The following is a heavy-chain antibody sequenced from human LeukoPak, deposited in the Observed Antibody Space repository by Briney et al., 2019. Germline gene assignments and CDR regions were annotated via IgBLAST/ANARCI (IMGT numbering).Heavy chain of an antibody. CDR1: GFTFRSYG. Sequence: GGSLRLSCAASGFTFRSYGMLWVRQAPGKGLEGVAVIWYDGSNKYYADSVKGRFTISRDNSKNTLYLQMNSLRAEDTAVYYCAREHVLLWFGELLDWGQGTLVTVSS. D-gene: IGHD3-10*01. CDR3: AREHVLLWFGELLD. CDR2: IWYDGSNK. J-gene: IGHJ4*02. V-gene: IGHV3-33*01.